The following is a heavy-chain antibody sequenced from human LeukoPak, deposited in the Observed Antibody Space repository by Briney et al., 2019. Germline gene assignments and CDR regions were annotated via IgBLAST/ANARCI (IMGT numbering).Heavy chain of an antibody. Sequence: SETLSLTCAVYGGSFSTYYWAWIRQPPGKGLEWVGEINDNGGINYNPSLKSRVTLSSDTSMNHVSLRLTSVTAADTGVYYCARGFRAHFYGSISHDYWGEGTLVSVSS. J-gene: IGHJ4*02. CDR1: GGSFSTYY. CDR2: INDNGGI. CDR3: ARGFRAHFYGSISHDY. D-gene: IGHD3-10*01. V-gene: IGHV4-34*01.